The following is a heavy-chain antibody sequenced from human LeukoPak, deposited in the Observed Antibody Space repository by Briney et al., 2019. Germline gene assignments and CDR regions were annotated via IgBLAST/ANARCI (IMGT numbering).Heavy chain of an antibody. Sequence: KPSETLSLTCTVSGGSINSYYWSWIRQPPGKGLEWIGYMFFSGSTNYNPSLKSRVTISVDTSKNQFSLKLSSVTAADTAVYYCARESRYIYGYNEKFFDYWGQGTLVTVSS. CDR3: ARESRYIYGYNEKFFDY. J-gene: IGHJ4*02. V-gene: IGHV4-59*01. CDR1: GGSINSYY. CDR2: MFFSGST. D-gene: IGHD5-18*01.